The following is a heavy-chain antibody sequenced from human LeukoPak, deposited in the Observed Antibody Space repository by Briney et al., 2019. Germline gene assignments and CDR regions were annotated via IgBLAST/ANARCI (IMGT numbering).Heavy chain of an antibody. V-gene: IGHV3-30-3*01. J-gene: IGHJ4*02. CDR3: AKDQAKQWLIPPDNYFDY. CDR2: ISYDGSNK. Sequence: PGRSLRLSCAASGFTFSSYAMHWVRQAPGKGLEWVAVISYDGSNKYYADSVKGRFTISRDNSKNTLYLQMNSLRAEDTAAYYCAKDQAKQWLIPPDNYFDYWGQGTLVTVSS. CDR1: GFTFSSYA. D-gene: IGHD6-19*01.